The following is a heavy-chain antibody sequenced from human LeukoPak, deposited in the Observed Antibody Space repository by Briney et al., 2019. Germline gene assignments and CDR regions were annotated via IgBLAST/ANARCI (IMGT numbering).Heavy chain of an antibody. CDR1: GYTFTGYY. V-gene: IGHV1-2*02. J-gene: IGHJ6*03. CDR2: MNPNSGGT. D-gene: IGHD3-10*01. CDR3: ARNMRRGGSGSYYSAYTHSHYYYYYMDV. Sequence: ASVKVSCTPSGYTFTGYYMHWVRQAPGQGLEWMGWMNPNSGGTNYAQKFQGRVTMTRDTSISTAYMELSRLRSDDTAVYYCARNMRRGGSGSYYSAYTHSHYYYYYMDVWGKGTTVTISS.